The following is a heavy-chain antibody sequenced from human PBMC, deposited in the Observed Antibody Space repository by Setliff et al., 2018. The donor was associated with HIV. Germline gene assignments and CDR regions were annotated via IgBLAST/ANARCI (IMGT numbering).Heavy chain of an antibody. D-gene: IGHD6-19*01. CDR1: GFTFSSYG. CDR3: AKESVAGTHYFDY. CDR2: IRYDGGNK. Sequence: PGGSLRLSCAASGFTFSSYGMHWVRQAPGKGLEWVAFIRYDGGNKYYADSVKGRFTISRDNSKNTLYLQMNSLRAEDTAVYYCAKESVAGTHYFDYWGQGTLVTVSS. V-gene: IGHV3-30*02. J-gene: IGHJ4*02.